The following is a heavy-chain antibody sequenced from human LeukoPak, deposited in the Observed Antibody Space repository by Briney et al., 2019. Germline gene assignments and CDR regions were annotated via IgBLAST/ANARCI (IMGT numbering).Heavy chain of an antibody. CDR1: GFTFSSYS. CDR2: ISSSSSYI. D-gene: IGHD3-22*01. Sequence: NPGGSLRLSCAASGFTFSSYSMNWVRQAPGKGLEWLSSISSSSSYIYYADSVKGRFTISRDNAKNSLYLQMNSLRAEDTAVYYCAREEWGTMIVVAGDAFDIWGQGTMVTVSS. CDR3: AREEWGTMIVVAGDAFDI. V-gene: IGHV3-21*01. J-gene: IGHJ3*02.